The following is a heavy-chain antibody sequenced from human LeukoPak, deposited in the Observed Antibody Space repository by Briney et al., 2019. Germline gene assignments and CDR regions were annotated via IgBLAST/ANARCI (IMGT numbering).Heavy chain of an antibody. CDR3: ARDGGLYYYGSGSWYWFDP. D-gene: IGHD3-10*01. CDR1: GGSISSHY. J-gene: IGHJ5*02. Sequence: PSETLSLTCTVSGGSISSHYWSWIRQPPGKGLEWIGYIYYSGSTNYNPSLKSRVTISVDTSKNQFSLKLSSVTAADTAVYYCARDGGLYYYGSGSWYWFDPWGQGTLVTVSS. CDR2: IYYSGST. V-gene: IGHV4-59*11.